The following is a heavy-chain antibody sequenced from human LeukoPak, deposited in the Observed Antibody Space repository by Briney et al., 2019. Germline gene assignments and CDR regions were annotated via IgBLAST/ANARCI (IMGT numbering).Heavy chain of an antibody. Sequence: PSETLSLTCAVYGGSFSGYYWSWSRQPSGKGLEWIGKINHSGSTYYNPSLKSRVTISVDTSKNQFSLKLSSVTAADTAVYYCARHGPVGSSYYYYGMDVWDQGTTVTVSS. J-gene: IGHJ6*02. D-gene: IGHD6-6*01. CDR2: INHSGST. V-gene: IGHV4-34*01. CDR3: ARHGPVGSSYYYYGMDV. CDR1: GGSFSGYY.